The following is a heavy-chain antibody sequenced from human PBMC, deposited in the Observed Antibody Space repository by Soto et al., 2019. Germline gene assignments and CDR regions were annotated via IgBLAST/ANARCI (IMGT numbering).Heavy chain of an antibody. V-gene: IGHV1-69*01. CDR3: ARVTSIVRAGIGNLFDP. CDR1: GGTFSSYA. CDR2: IIPMYGPA. J-gene: IGHJ5*02. D-gene: IGHD3-10*02. Sequence: QVPLVQSGAEVKKPGSSVTVSCKASGGTFSSYAIHWVRQAPGQGLEWMGGIIPMYGPAKYAQRFQGRVTIAADESTTAVQMALTTLTPPDTSVYYCARVTSIVRAGIGNLFDPWCHGTLVSVSS.